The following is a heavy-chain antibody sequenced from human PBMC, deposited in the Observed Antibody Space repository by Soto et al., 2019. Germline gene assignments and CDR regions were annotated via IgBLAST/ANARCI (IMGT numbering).Heavy chain of an antibody. D-gene: IGHD3-10*01. Sequence: SETLSLTCAVYGGSFSGYYWSWIRQPPGKGLEWIGEINHSGSTNYNPSLKSRVTISVDTSKNQFSLKLSSVTAADTAVYYCARVRNVLLWFGESSARFDPWGQGTLVTVSS. CDR3: ARVRNVLLWFGESSARFDP. J-gene: IGHJ5*02. CDR1: GGSFSGYY. CDR2: INHSGST. V-gene: IGHV4-34*01.